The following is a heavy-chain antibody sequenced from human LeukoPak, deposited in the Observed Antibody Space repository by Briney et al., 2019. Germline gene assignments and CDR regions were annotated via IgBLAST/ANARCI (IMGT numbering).Heavy chain of an antibody. CDR2: ISTYTGNT. J-gene: IGHJ4*02. CDR1: GYRFTSYD. CDR3: ARDQKSGLEVLWRY. V-gene: IGHV1-18*04. D-gene: IGHD3-3*01. Sequence: GASVKVSCRASGYRFTSYDISCVRQAPGQGLQWMGVISTYTGNTNYAQSFQDRVTMTTDTSTSTVYMELRSLTSDDTAVYYCARDQKSGLEVLWRYWGQGTLVTVSS.